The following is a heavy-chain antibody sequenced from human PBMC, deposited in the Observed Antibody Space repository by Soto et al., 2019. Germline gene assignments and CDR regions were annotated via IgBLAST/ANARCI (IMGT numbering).Heavy chain of an antibody. CDR3: AKGYYYDSSGPVDY. CDR1: GFTFSSYW. CDR2: ISWNSGSI. J-gene: IGHJ4*02. Sequence: PGGSLRLSCAASGFTFSSYWMHWVRQAPGKGLVWVSGISWNSGSIGYVDSVKGRFTISRDNAKNSLYLQMNSLRAEDTALYYCAKGYYYDSSGPVDYWGQGILVTVSS. D-gene: IGHD3-22*01. V-gene: IGHV3-9*01.